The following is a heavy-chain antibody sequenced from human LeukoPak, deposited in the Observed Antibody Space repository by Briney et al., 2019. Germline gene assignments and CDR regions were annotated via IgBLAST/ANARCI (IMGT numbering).Heavy chain of an antibody. V-gene: IGHV3-30-3*01. CDR2: ISYDGSNK. CDR1: GFTFSSYA. Sequence: GRSLRLFCAASGFTFSSYAMHWVRQAPGKGLEWVAVISYDGSNKYYADSVKGRFTISRDNSKNTLYLQMNSLRAEDTAVYYCARDSHVMSGGFDYWGQGTLVTVSS. D-gene: IGHD3-16*01. J-gene: IGHJ4*02. CDR3: ARDSHVMSGGFDY.